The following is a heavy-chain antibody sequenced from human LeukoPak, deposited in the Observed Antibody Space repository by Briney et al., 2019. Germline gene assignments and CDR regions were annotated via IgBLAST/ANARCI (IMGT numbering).Heavy chain of an antibody. CDR3: ARGPYDFWSGYLSV. D-gene: IGHD3-3*01. J-gene: IGHJ6*04. Sequence: ASVKVSCKASGYTLTSYDINWVRQATGQGLEWMGWMNPNSGNTGYAQKFQGRVTITRNTSISTAYMELSSLRSEDTAVYYCARGPYDFWSGYLSVWGKGTTVTVSS. CDR2: MNPNSGNT. V-gene: IGHV1-8*01. CDR1: GYTLTSYD.